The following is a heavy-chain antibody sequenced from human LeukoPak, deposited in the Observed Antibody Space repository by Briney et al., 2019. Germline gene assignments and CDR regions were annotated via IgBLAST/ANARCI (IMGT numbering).Heavy chain of an antibody. J-gene: IGHJ4*02. Sequence: RASVKVSCTASGGTFSSYAISWVRQASGQGLEWMGGIIPIFGTANYAQKFQGRVTITADKSTSTAYMELRSLRSDDTAVYYCARECLRCSHSDYWGQGTLVTVSS. CDR2: IIPIFGTA. D-gene: IGHD4-17*01. CDR1: GGTFSSYA. V-gene: IGHV1-69*06. CDR3: ARECLRCSHSDY.